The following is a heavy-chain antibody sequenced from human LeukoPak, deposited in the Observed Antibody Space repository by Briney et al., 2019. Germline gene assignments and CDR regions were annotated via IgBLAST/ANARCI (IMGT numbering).Heavy chain of an antibody. D-gene: IGHD1-14*01. V-gene: IGHV3-49*04. CDR2: IRSKAYGGTT. J-gene: IGHJ4*02. CDR1: GFTFRDYT. Sequence: GGSLRLSCAASGFTFRDYTINWVRQAPGKGLEWVGFIRSKAYGGTTEYAASVKNRFIISRDDSKSIAYLQTNSLKTEDTAVYYCTTTGYWGQGTLVTVSS. CDR3: TTTGY.